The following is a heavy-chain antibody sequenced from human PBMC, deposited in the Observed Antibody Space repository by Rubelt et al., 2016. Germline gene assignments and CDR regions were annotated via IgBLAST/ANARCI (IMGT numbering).Heavy chain of an antibody. V-gene: IGHV3-7*01. CDR3: ARDLYDS. Sequence: DVQVVESGGGLVQTGGSLRLSCSASGFSVSSYWMSWVRQAPGKGLEWVATMKQDGSGKFYVDSVRGRFTISRDNAKNSLFLQMDSLRIEDTAVYYCARDLYDSWGQGTPVTVSS. J-gene: IGHJ4*02. CDR2: MKQDGSGK. CDR1: GFSVSSYW.